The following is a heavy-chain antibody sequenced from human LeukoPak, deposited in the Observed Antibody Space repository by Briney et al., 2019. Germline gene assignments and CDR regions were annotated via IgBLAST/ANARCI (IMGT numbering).Heavy chain of an antibody. CDR1: GFTLSSYW. J-gene: IGHJ4*02. CDR2: IKQDGSEK. D-gene: IGHD3-3*01. CDR3: ARDIHRYYADY. V-gene: IGHV3-7*01. Sequence: GGSLRLSCAASGFTLSSYWTSWVRQAPGKGLEWVANIKQDGSEKYYVDSVKGRFTISRDNAKNSLFLQMNSLRAEDTAVYYCARDIHRYYADYWGQGTLVTVSS.